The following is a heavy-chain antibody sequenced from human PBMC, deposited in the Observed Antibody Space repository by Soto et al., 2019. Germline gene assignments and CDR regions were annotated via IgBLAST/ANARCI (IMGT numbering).Heavy chain of an antibody. D-gene: IGHD3-22*01. V-gene: IGHV4-30-4*01. J-gene: IGHJ5*02. CDR2: IYYSGST. Sequence: PSETLSLTCTVSSGSISSGDYYWSWIRQPPGKGLEWIGYIYYSGSTYYNPSLKSRVTISVDTSKNQFSLKLSSVTAADTAVYYCARRHSDIVESTLRTKREVWFDPWGQGTLVTVSS. CDR1: SGSISSGDYY. CDR3: ARRHSDIVESTLRTKREVWFDP.